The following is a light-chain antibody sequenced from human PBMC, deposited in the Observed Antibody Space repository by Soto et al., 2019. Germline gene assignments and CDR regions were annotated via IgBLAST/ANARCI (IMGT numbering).Light chain of an antibody. CDR1: QSVLYRSNNKNY. CDR3: QQYYGSPWT. J-gene: IGKJ2*02. V-gene: IGKV4-1*01. Sequence: DIVMTQSPDSLAVSLGERATINCKSSQSVLYRSNNKNYLAWYQQKPGQPPRLLIYWASARESGVPDRFSGSWSGTDFTLTISSLQAEDVAVYYCQQYYGSPWTFGQGTKLEIK. CDR2: WAS.